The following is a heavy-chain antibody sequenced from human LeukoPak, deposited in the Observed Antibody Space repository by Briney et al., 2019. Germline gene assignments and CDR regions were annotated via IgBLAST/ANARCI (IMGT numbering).Heavy chain of an antibody. J-gene: IGHJ5*02. CDR2: IYYSGST. CDR1: GGSISSYY. D-gene: IGHD6-19*01. Sequence: PSETLSLTCTVSGGSISSYYWSWIRQPPGKGLEWIGYIYYSGSTNYNPSLKSRVTISVDTSKNQFSLKLSSVTAADTAVYYCARLGAEAVAGTILGFDPWAREPWSPSPQ. V-gene: IGHV4-59*08. CDR3: ARLGAEAVAGTILGFDP.